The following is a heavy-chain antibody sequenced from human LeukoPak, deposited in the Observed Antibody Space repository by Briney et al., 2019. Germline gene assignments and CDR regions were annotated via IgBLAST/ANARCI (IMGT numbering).Heavy chain of an antibody. J-gene: IGHJ4*02. Sequence: GGSLRLSCAASGVTFSSYSMNWVRQAPGKGVEWVSYISSSSSTIYYADSVKGRFTISRDNAKNSLYLQMNSLRAEDTAVYYCARDFRSGWIYWGQGTLVTVSS. CDR3: ARDFRSGWIY. D-gene: IGHD3-3*01. CDR2: ISSSSSTI. V-gene: IGHV3-48*01. CDR1: GVTFSSYS.